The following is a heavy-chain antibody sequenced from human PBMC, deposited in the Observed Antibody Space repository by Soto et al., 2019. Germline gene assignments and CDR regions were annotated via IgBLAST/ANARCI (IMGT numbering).Heavy chain of an antibody. CDR2: SLFYGRGST. D-gene: IGHD5-12*01. V-gene: IGHV3-23*04. Sequence: EVQLVETGGGLIQPGESLRLACLASGFNVGTNYVSWVRQAPGKGLEFVSLLPSTSLFYGRGSTYYADSVKGRSIISRDTSTNTVYLQMNDLRADDTAVYYSAGGPWLLDFWGQGTPVTVSS. CDR1: GFNVGTNY. J-gene: IGHJ1*01. CDR3: AGGPWLLDF.